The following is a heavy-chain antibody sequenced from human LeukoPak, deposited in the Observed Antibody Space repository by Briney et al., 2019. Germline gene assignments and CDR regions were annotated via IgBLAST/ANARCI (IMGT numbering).Heavy chain of an antibody. V-gene: IGHV3-30-3*01. J-gene: IGHJ6*02. D-gene: IGHD2-15*01. Sequence: GRSLRLSCAASGFTFSSYAMHWVRQAPGKGLEWVAVISYDGSNKYYADSVKGRFTISRDNSKNTLYLQMNSLRAEDTAVYYCARAGRKYCSGGSCYYGMDVWGQGTTVTVSS. CDR2: ISYDGSNK. CDR1: GFTFSSYA. CDR3: ARAGRKYCSGGSCYYGMDV.